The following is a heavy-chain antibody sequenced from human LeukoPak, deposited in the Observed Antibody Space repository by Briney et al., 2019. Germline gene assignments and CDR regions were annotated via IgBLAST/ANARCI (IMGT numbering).Heavy chain of an antibody. V-gene: IGHV3-21*01. CDR2: ISSSSSSYI. J-gene: IGHJ3*02. CDR1: GFTFSSYS. D-gene: IGHD4-17*01. Sequence: PGGSLRLSCAASGFTFSSYSMNWVRQAPGKGLEWVSSISSSSSSYIYYADSVKGRFTISRDNAKNSLYLQMNSLRAEDTAVYYCAREGSDYGDYGDAFDIWGQGTMVTVSS. CDR3: AREGSDYGDYGDAFDI.